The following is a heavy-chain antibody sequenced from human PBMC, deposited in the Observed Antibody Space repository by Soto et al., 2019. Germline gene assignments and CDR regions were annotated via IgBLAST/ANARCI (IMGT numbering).Heavy chain of an antibody. D-gene: IGHD3-9*01. Sequence: GGSLRLSCAASGFTFSSYSMNWVRQAPGKGLEWVSSISSGGSTYYADSVKGRFTISRDNSKNTLYLQMNSLRAEDTAVYYCAKDRVPYYDILTGYYYYYGMDVWGQGTTVTVSS. CDR1: GFTFSSYS. J-gene: IGHJ6*02. CDR3: AKDRVPYYDILTGYYYYYGMDV. V-gene: IGHV3-23*01. CDR2: ISSGGST.